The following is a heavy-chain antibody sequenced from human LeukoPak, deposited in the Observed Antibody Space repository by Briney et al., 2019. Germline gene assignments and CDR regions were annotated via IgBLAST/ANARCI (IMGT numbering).Heavy chain of an antibody. CDR1: GGSISSYY. CDR2: IYYSGST. J-gene: IGHJ3*02. CDR3: ARDAGSSWPYDAFDI. Sequence: SETLSLTCTVSGGSISSYYWSWIRQPPGKGLEWIGYIYYSGSTNYNPSLKSRVTISVDTSKNRFSLKLSPVTAADTAVYYCARDAGSSWPYDAFDIWGQGTMVTVSS. D-gene: IGHD6-13*01. V-gene: IGHV4-59*01.